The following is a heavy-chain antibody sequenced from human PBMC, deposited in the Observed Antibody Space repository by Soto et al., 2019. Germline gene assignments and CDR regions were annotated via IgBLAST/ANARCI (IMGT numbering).Heavy chain of an antibody. CDR2: IIPIFGTA. J-gene: IGHJ6*02. CDR3: ARPDQDEGTIVALKSPIDDYYYYGMDV. V-gene: IGHV1-69*13. CDR1: GGTFSSYA. D-gene: IGHD5-12*01. Sequence: ASVKVSCKASGGTFSSYAISWVRQAPGQGLEWMGGIIPIFGTANYAQKFQGRVTITADESTSTAYMELSSLRSEDTAVYYCARPDQDEGTIVALKSPIDDYYYYGMDVWGQGTTVTVSS.